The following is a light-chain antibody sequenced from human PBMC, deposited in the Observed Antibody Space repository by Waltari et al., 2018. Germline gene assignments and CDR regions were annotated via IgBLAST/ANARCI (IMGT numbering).Light chain of an antibody. CDR3: SSYTSSSTLVV. CDR1: SSDVGGYNY. V-gene: IGLV2-14*01. J-gene: IGLJ3*02. Sequence: GSPGQSITISCTGTSSDVGGYNYVSWYQQHPGKAPKLMIYEVSTRPSGVSNRFSGSKSGNTASLTISGLQAEDEADYYCSSYTSSSTLVVFGGGTKLTVL. CDR2: EVS.